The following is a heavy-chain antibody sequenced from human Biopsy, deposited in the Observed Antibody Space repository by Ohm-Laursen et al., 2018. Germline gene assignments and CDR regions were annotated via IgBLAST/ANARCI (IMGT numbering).Heavy chain of an antibody. J-gene: IGHJ4*02. CDR3: ATITMDTSGWFGNYFDS. CDR2: IDYRGST. CDR1: SGSISSYY. Sequence: SETLSLTCTASSGSISSYYWSWIRQSPGKGLEWIGYIDYRGSTKYNPSLRSRVTMSIDTSRNQFSLKLSSVTAADTAVYYCATITMDTSGWFGNYFDSWGQGILVTVSS. D-gene: IGHD6-19*01. V-gene: IGHV4-59*08.